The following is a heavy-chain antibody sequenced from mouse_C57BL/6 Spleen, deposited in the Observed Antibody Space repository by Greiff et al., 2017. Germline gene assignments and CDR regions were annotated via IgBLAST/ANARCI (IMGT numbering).Heavy chain of an antibody. J-gene: IGHJ2*01. Sequence: VQLQQSGAELVRPGASVTLSCKASGYTFTDYEMHWVKQTPVHGLEWIGAIDPETGGTAYNQKFKGKAILTADKSSSTAYMELRSLTSEDSAVYYCTRPHYGSSYDFDYWGQGTTLTVSS. D-gene: IGHD1-1*01. CDR2: IDPETGGT. V-gene: IGHV1-15*01. CDR3: TRPHYGSSYDFDY. CDR1: GYTFTDYE.